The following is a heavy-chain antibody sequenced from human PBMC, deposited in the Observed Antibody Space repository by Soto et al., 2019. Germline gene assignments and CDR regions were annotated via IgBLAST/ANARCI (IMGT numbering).Heavy chain of an antibody. J-gene: IGHJ6*02. D-gene: IGHD3-22*01. CDR1: GFTFSSYD. CDR2: IGTAGDP. CDR3: ARGGDSSGYYYSSYYYGMDV. Sequence: PGGSLRLSCAASGFTFSSYDMHWVRQATGKGLEWVSAIGTAGDPYYPGSVKGRFTISRENAKNSLYLQMNSLRAGDTAVYYCARGGDSSGYYYSSYYYGMDVWGQGTMVTVSS. V-gene: IGHV3-13*05.